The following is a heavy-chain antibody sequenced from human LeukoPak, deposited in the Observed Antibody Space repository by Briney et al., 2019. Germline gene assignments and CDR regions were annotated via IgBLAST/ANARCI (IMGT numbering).Heavy chain of an antibody. CDR3: AREGGGLARGLDDAFDI. J-gene: IGHJ3*02. CDR1: GGSISSSNW. V-gene: IGHV4-4*02. CDR2: IHHTGSA. Sequence: SGTLSLTCAVSGGSISSSNWWSWVRQPPGKGLEWIGYIHHTGSANYNPSLKSRVTISVDTSKNQFSLKLSSVTAADTAVYYCAREGGGLARGLDDAFDIWGQGTMVTVSS. D-gene: IGHD3-16*01.